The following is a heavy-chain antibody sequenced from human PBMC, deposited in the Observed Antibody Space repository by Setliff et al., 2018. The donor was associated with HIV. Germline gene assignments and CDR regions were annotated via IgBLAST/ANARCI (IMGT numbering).Heavy chain of an antibody. J-gene: IGHJ6*03. CDR3: ARVSPQTHYYYMDM. CDR2: IQGNGDT. Sequence: SSETLSLTCTVSYGSVNTYSYYWTWIRQSAGKGLEWIGRIQGNGDTTYNPSLKSRVSMSVDTSKNQFYLHLSSVTAADTAVYYCARVSPQTHYYYMDMWGKGTTVTVSS. V-gene: IGHV4-61*02. CDR1: YGSVNTYSYY.